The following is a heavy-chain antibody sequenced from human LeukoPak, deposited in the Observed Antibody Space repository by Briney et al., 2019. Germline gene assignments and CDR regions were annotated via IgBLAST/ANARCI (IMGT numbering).Heavy chain of an antibody. Sequence: PSETLSLTCTVSGGSISSSSYYWGWIRQPPGKGLEWIGSIYYSGSTYYNPSLKSRVTISVDTSKNQFSPKLSSVTAADTAVYYCARQPYCSSTSCYYYYYYGMDVWGQGTMVTVSS. D-gene: IGHD2-2*01. V-gene: IGHV4-39*01. CDR2: IYYSGST. CDR3: ARQPYCSSTSCYYYYYYGMDV. J-gene: IGHJ6*02. CDR1: GGSISSSSYY.